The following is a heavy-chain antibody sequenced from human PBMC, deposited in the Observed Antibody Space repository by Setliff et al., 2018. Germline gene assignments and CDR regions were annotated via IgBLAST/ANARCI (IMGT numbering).Heavy chain of an antibody. Sequence: GGSLRLSCAASGFTLSSYEMNWVRQAPGKGLEWVSYIHMSGGPIFYADSVKGRFTMSRDVAKNSLYLQMNSLRAEDTAIYYCARENYGDYAAPVKGRFIISRDDSKNTVFLQMNSLKTEDTALYYCNSRITVLRGVTVLWGQGTLVTVSS. D-gene: IGHD4-17*01. CDR2: IHMSGGPI. V-gene: IGHV3-48*03. CDR1: GFTLSSYE. J-gene: IGHJ4*02. CDR3: ARENYGDYAAPVKGRFIISRDDSKNTVFLQMNSLKTEDTALYYCNSRITVLRGVTVL.